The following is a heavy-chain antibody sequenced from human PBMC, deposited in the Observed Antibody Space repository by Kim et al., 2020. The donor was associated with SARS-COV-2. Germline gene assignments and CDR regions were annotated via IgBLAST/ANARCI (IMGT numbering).Heavy chain of an antibody. Sequence: ASVKVSCTASGYTFTDYALHWVRQAPGQRLEWMGWINPGNGNTKYSQKFQGRVTITRDTSASTAYMELSSLRSEDTAVYYCAARPGIEAAGFDFWGQGTLVTVSS. V-gene: IGHV1-3*01. J-gene: IGHJ4*02. CDR1: GYTFTDYA. CDR2: INPGNGNT. CDR3: AARPGIEAAGFDF. D-gene: IGHD6-13*01.